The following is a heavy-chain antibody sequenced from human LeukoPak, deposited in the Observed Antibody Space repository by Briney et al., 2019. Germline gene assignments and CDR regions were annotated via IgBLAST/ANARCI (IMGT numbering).Heavy chain of an antibody. D-gene: IGHD2-8*01. CDR2: IYSSGST. J-gene: IGHJ4*02. CDR1: GGSISSYY. Sequence: SETLSLTCTVSGGSISSYYWSWIRQPPGKGLEWIGYIYSSGSTNYNPSLKSQVTISVDTSKNQFSLRLNSVTAADTAVYYCARTNADWGQGTLVTVSS. V-gene: IGHV4-59*01. CDR3: ARTNAD.